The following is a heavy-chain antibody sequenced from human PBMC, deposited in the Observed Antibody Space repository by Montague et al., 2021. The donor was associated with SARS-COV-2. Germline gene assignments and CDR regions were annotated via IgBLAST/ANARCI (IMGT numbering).Heavy chain of an antibody. CDR2: IDWDDDK. D-gene: IGHD3-9*01. Sequence: PALVKPTQTLTLTCTFSGFSLSTSGMCVSWIRQPPGKALEWLALIDWDDDKYYSTSLKTRLTISKDTSKNQVVLTMTNMDPVDTATYYCARTRYFGILHYYYGMDVWGQGTTVTVSS. CDR1: GFSLSTSGMC. V-gene: IGHV2-70*01. CDR3: ARTRYFGILHYYYGMDV. J-gene: IGHJ6*02.